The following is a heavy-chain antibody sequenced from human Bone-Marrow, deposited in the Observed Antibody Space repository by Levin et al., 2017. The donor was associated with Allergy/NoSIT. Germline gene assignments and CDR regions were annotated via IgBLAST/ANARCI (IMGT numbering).Heavy chain of an antibody. J-gene: IGHJ4*02. CDR3: VRGRRGGAAEY. V-gene: IGHV4-34*01. D-gene: IGHD1-26*01. CDR1: GGSFSGYY. Sequence: KASETLSLTCGVYGGSFSGYYWGWIRQSPGKGLEWIGEIDHTGSTNYNPSLKSRVTMSVDTSKNQFSMKLTSVTAADTAVYYCVRGRRGGAAEYWGQGPLVTVSS. CDR2: IDHTGST.